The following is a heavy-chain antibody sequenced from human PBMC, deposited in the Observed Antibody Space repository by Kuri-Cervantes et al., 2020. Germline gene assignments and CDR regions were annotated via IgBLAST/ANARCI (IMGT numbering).Heavy chain of an antibody. V-gene: IGHV1-18*01. CDR2: VSPFNGNT. D-gene: IGHD3-10*01. CDR3: ASSQGSGSGSYSPDAFDI. Sequence: ASVKVSCKASDYSLSNYGVSWVRQAPGAGLEWMGWVSPFNGNTNYAQKFQGRVTITRDTSASTAYMELGSLRSEDTAVYYCASSQGSGSGSYSPDAFDIWGQGTMVTVSS. J-gene: IGHJ3*02. CDR1: DYSLSNYG.